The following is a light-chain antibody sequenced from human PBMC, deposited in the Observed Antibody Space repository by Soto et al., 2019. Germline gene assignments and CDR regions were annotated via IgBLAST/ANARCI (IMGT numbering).Light chain of an antibody. V-gene: IGLV2-14*01. CDR2: DVS. J-gene: IGLJ2*01. CDR1: SGDVGGYNY. Sequence: QSALTQPASVSGSPGQSITISCTGTSGDVGGYNYVSWYQQHPGKAPNLMIYDVSNRPSGVSNRFSGSKSGNTASLTISGLQAEDEADYYCSSYTSSSTYVVFGGGTKLTVL. CDR3: SSYTSSSTYVV.